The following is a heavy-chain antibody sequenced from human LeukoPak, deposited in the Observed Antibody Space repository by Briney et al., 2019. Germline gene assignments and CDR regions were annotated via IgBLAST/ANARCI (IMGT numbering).Heavy chain of an antibody. CDR3: ARGEGYGSGSYSFHY. Sequence: SGTLSLTCAVSGGSISSSNWWSWVRQPPGKGLEWIGEIYHSGSTNYNPSLKNRVTISVDKSKNQFSLKLSSVTAADTAVYYCARGEGYGSGSYSFHYWGQGTLVTVSS. D-gene: IGHD3-10*01. CDR1: GGSISSSNW. J-gene: IGHJ4*02. CDR2: IYHSGST. V-gene: IGHV4-4*02.